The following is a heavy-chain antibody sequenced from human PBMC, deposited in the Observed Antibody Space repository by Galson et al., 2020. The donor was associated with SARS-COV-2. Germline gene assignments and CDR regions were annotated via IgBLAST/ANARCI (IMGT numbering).Heavy chain of an antibody. Sequence: SETLSLTCAVYGGSFSGYYWSWIRQPPGKGLEWIGEINHSGSTNYNPSLKSRVTISVDTSKNQFSLKLSSVTAADTAVYYCARVEVGANSFDYWGQGTLVTVSS. V-gene: IGHV4-34*01. J-gene: IGHJ4*02. CDR2: INHSGST. CDR3: ARVEVGANSFDY. D-gene: IGHD1-26*01. CDR1: GGSFSGYY.